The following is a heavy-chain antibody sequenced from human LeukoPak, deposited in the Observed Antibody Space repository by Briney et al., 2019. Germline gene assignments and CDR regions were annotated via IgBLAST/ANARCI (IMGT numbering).Heavy chain of an antibody. D-gene: IGHD3-10*02. Sequence: GGFLRLSCAASGFTFRSNGMNWVRQAPGKGLEWVAIIWYDGSKEYYADSVKGRFTISRDNSKNTVYLQMDSLRAEDTAVYYCGRFEGCSNLDSWGKEPLVAASS. CDR1: GFTFRSNG. CDR3: GRFEGCSNLDS. CDR2: IWYDGSKE. V-gene: IGHV3-33*01. J-gene: IGHJ4*02.